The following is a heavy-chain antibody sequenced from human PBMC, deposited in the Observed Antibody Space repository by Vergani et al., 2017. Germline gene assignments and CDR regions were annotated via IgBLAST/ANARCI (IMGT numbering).Heavy chain of an antibody. CDR1: GFKFSDHY. CDR3: AKNPGISTTRHYYAMDV. Sequence: LEESGGGAVKPGGSLRLSCAASGFKFSDHYMSWIRQAPGKGLEWVSHISPGASTVSYTDSVTGRFTVSRDNDNNSLTLEMTTLRVEDTALYYCAKNPGISTTRHYYAMDVWGQGTTVTVSS. V-gene: IGHV3-11*04. D-gene: IGHD1-1*01. J-gene: IGHJ6*02. CDR2: ISPGASTV.